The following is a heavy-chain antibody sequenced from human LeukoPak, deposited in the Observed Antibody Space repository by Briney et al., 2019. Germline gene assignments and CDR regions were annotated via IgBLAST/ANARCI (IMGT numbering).Heavy chain of an antibody. CDR1: GGSISSYY. J-gene: IGHJ6*03. Sequence: PSETLSLTCTVSGGSISSYYWSWIRQPPGKGLEWIGYIYYSGSTNYNPSLKSRVTISVDTSKNQFSLKLSPVTAADTAVYYCARDDRRLRYFDSDANYYMDVWGKGTTVTVSS. V-gene: IGHV4-59*01. D-gene: IGHD3-9*01. CDR2: IYYSGST. CDR3: ARDDRRLRYFDSDANYYMDV.